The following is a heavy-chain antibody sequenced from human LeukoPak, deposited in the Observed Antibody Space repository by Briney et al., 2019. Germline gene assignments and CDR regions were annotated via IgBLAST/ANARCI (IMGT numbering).Heavy chain of an antibody. V-gene: IGHV3-20*04. CDR2: INWNGGSI. CDR1: GFTFDDYG. CDR3: AKDTSGSYRGWYYFDY. D-gene: IGHD1-26*01. J-gene: IGHJ4*02. Sequence: RPGGSLRLSCAASGFTFDDYGMSWVRQVPGKGLEWVSGINWNGGSIGYADSVKGRFTISRDNSKNTLYLQMNSLRAEDTAVYYCAKDTSGSYRGWYYFDYWGQGTLVTVSS.